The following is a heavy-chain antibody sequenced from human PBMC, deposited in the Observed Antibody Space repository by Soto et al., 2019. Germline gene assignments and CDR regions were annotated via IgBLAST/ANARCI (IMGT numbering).Heavy chain of an antibody. J-gene: IGHJ6*03. CDR1: GFTFSSYA. CDR3: AKEGISGSSFYYYSYMDV. D-gene: IGHD2-2*01. V-gene: IGHV3-23*01. Sequence: EVQLLESGGGLVQPGGSLRLSCAASGFTFSSYAMSWVRQAPGKGLEWVSGISGSGGSTYYADSVKGRFTISRDNAKNTLYLQMNSLRAEDTAVSYCAKEGISGSSFYYYSYMDVWGKGTTVTASS. CDR2: ISGSGGST.